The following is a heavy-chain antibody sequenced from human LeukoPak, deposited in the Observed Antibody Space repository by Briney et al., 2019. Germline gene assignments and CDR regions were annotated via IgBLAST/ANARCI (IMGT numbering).Heavy chain of an antibody. V-gene: IGHV3-30-3*01. CDR1: GFTFSSYW. D-gene: IGHD3-3*02. CDR2: ISYDGSNK. Sequence: PGGSLRLSCAASGFTFSSYWMSWVRQAPGKGLEWVAVISYDGSNKYYADSVKGRFTISRDNSKNTLYLQMNSLRAEDTAVYYCARDFVNTSFLEWLLGYWGQGTLVTVSS. J-gene: IGHJ4*02. CDR3: ARDFVNTSFLEWLLGY.